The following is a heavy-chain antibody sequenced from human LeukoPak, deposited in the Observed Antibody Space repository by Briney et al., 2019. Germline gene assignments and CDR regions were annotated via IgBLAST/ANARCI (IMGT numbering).Heavy chain of an antibody. Sequence: GGSLRLSCVATGFTFKSSSMSWVRQAPGKGLEWCAFIGHFTGDIFYADSVKGRFNISRDDAKDSVYLQMNSLRVDDTAVYFCARDPYTGSMFDYWGHGTLVTVSS. J-gene: IGHJ4*01. CDR2: IGHFTGDI. V-gene: IGHV3-21*01. D-gene: IGHD1-1*01. CDR1: GFTFKSSS. CDR3: ARDPYTGSMFDY.